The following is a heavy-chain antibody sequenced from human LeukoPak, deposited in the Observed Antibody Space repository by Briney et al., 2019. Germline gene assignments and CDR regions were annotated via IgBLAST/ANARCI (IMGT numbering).Heavy chain of an antibody. J-gene: IGHJ4*02. V-gene: IGHV1-69-2*01. CDR3: ATAPVHYFNS. CDR1: GYTLSDYY. CDR2: VHSEDGEI. Sequence: GASVKVSCKASGYTLSDYYIHWVQQAPGKGLEWMGRVHSEDGEIIYAEKFQGRVTITADMSADTAYMELSSLRSDDTAVYYCATAPVHYFNSWGQGTLVTVSS. D-gene: IGHD2-2*01.